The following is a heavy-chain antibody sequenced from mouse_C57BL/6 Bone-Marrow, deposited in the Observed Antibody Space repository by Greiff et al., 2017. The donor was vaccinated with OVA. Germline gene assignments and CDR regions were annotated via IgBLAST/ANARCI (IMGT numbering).Heavy chain of an antibody. CDR3: ARPYDYDEGGYAMDY. J-gene: IGHJ4*01. V-gene: IGHV5-17*01. CDR2: ISSGSSTI. D-gene: IGHD2-4*01. CDR1: GFTFSDYG. Sequence: EVQLVESGGGLVKPGGSLKLSCAASGFTFSDYGMHWVRQAPEKGLEWVAYISSGSSTIYYADTVKGRFTISRDNAKNTLFLQMTSLRSEVTAMYYCARPYDYDEGGYAMDYWGQGTSVTVSS.